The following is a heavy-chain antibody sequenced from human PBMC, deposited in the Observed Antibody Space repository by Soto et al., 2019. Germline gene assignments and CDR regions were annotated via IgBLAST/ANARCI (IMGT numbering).Heavy chain of an antibody. V-gene: IGHV4-31*03. CDR3: ARDRHGDEIDY. CDR2: IYYSGST. D-gene: IGHD4-17*01. Sequence: QVQLQESGPGLVEPSQTLSLTCTVSGASISSGTYYWTWIRQHPGKGLEWIGYIYYSGSTYYNPSLKSRLTMSVDTSKNQFSLKLSSVTAADTAVHFCARDRHGDEIDYWGQGTLVTVSS. CDR1: GASISSGTYY. J-gene: IGHJ4*02.